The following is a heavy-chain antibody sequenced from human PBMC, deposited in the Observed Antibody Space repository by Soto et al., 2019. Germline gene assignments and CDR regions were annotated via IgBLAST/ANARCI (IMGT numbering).Heavy chain of an antibody. J-gene: IGHJ4*02. CDR1: GGSFSGYY. D-gene: IGHD6-6*01. Sequence: QVQLQQWGAGLLKPSETLSLTCAVYGGSFSGYYWSWIRQPPGKGLEWIGEINHSGSTNYNPSLKSRVTISVDTSRNQFSLKLISVTAADTAVYYCARGPRIAARPDHYYFDYWGQGTLVTVSS. CDR2: INHSGST. CDR3: ARGPRIAARPDHYYFDY. V-gene: IGHV4-34*01.